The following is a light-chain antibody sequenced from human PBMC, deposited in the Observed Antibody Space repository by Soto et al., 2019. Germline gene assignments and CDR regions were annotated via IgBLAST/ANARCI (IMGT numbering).Light chain of an antibody. CDR3: QQYDRSPFT. CDR1: QSVSNNY. Sequence: EIVLTQSPGTLSLSPGERATLSCRASQSVSNNYLAWFQQKPGQAPRVLIYGVSSRATGIPDRFSASGSGTDFTLTISRLEPEDFAVYYCQQYDRSPFTFGPGTKVDIK. V-gene: IGKV3-20*01. J-gene: IGKJ3*01. CDR2: GVS.